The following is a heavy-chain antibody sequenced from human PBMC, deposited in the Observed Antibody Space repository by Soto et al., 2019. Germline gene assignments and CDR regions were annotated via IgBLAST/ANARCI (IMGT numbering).Heavy chain of an antibody. CDR3: AWGKGWLRFTSPSH. V-gene: IGHV3-7*03. D-gene: IGHD5-12*01. Sequence: EVQLLESGGGLVQPGGSLRLSCATSGFRFDDAHMTWVRLAPGEGLEWVANINYDASEKEYVDSVQGRFTISRDNTERSVFLQMNSLIAEDTAVYYCAWGKGWLRFTSPSHWGHGTLVTVSS. J-gene: IGHJ4*01. CDR2: INYDASEK. CDR1: GFRFDDAH.